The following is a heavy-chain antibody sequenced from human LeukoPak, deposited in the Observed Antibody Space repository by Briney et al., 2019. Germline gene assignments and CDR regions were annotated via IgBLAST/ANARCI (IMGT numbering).Heavy chain of an antibody. D-gene: IGHD3-10*01. CDR2: IYYSGST. V-gene: IGHV4-59*01. CDR3: ARVYGSGSYYPLPFTDY. J-gene: IGHJ4*02. CDR1: GGSISSYY. Sequence: SETLSLTCTVSGGSISSYYWSWIRQPPGKGLEWIGYIYYSGSTNYNPSLKSRVTISVDTSKNQFSLKLSSVTAADTAVYYCARVYGSGSYYPLPFTDYWGQGTLVTVSS.